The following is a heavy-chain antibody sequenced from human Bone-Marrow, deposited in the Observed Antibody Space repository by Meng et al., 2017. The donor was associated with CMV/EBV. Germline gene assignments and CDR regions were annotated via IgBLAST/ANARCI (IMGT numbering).Heavy chain of an antibody. Sequence: GESLKISCAASAFTVSNNYMSWVRQAPGKGLEWVSVIYSGGSTYYADSVKGRFTIFRNKSKITLYLQMNSLRAEDTAMYYCARAQTDGYSSFDYWGQGTLVTVSS. CDR1: AFTVSNNY. J-gene: IGHJ4*02. D-gene: IGHD5-24*01. CDR2: IYSGGST. V-gene: IGHV3-53*01. CDR3: ARAQTDGYSSFDY.